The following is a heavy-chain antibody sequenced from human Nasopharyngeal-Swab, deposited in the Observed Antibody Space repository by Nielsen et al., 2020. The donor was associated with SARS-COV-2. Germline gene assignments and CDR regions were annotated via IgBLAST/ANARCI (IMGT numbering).Heavy chain of an antibody. J-gene: IGHJ5*02. Sequence: PGKGLEWVAVIWYDGSNKYYVDSVKGRFTISRDNSKNTLYLQMNSLRAEDTAVYYCARGVEFDPWGQGTLVTVSS. D-gene: IGHD2-15*01. CDR2: IWYDGSNK. CDR3: ARGVEFDP. V-gene: IGHV3-33*01.